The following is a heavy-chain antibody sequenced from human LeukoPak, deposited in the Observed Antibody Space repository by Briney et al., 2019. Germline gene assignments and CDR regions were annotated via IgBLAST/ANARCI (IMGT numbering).Heavy chain of an antibody. CDR1: GGTFSSYA. D-gene: IGHD2-2*01. CDR3: ATEYCTTSSCYPPFDY. V-gene: IGHV1-69*01. CDR2: IIPIFNTT. Sequence: SVKVSCKTSGGTFSSYAINWVRQAPGKGLEWMGGIIPIFNTTNYAQKFQARVTITADESTNTAYMELSSLRSEDTAVYYCATEYCTTSSCYPPFDYWGQGTLVTVSS. J-gene: IGHJ4*02.